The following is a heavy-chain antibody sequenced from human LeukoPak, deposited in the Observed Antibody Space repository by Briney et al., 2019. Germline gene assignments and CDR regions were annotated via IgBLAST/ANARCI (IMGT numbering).Heavy chain of an antibody. D-gene: IGHD1-26*01. V-gene: IGHV3-30*02. J-gene: IGHJ4*02. CDR3: VKDQGSHTYFDY. CDR1: GFTFSSYG. CDR2: IRSDGSNK. Sequence: PGGSLGLSCAASGFTFSSYGMHWVRQAPGKGLEWVAFIRSDGSNKYYADSVKGRFTISRDNSKNTLYLRMNSLRVEDTAVYYCVKDQGSHTYFDYWGQGTLVTVSS.